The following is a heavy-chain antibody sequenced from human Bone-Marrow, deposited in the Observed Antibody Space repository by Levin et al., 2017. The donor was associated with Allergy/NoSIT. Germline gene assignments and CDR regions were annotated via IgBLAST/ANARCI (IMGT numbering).Heavy chain of an antibody. V-gene: IGHV4-30-2*01. CDR1: GDSISSGVFS. Sequence: SETLSLTCTVSGDSISSGVFSWAWIRQPLGKGLEWIGYIYDRGSAYYNPSLENRVALSIDKSKNQFSLRLRSVTAADTAMYYCVRSAQGYGDYADLPGHWFDPWGQGILVTVSS. J-gene: IGHJ5*02. CDR2: IYDRGSA. D-gene: IGHD4-17*01. CDR3: VRSAQGYGDYADLPGHWFDP.